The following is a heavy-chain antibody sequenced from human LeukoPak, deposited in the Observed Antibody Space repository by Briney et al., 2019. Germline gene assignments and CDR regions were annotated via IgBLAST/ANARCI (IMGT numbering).Heavy chain of an antibody. D-gene: IGHD3-22*01. CDR2: ISYDGSNK. CDR1: GFTFSSYG. V-gene: IGHV3-30*18. CDR3: AKDLNRRQPDYYYDSSDPGDY. J-gene: IGHJ4*02. Sequence: PGGSLRLSCAASGFTFSSYGMHWVRQAPGKGLEWVAVISYDGSNKYYADSVKGRFTISRDNSKNTLYLQMNSLRAEDTAVYYCAKDLNRRQPDYYYDSSDPGDYWGQGTLVTVSS.